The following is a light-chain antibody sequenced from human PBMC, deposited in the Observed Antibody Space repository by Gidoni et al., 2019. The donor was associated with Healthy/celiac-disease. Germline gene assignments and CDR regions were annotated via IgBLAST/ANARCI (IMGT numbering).Light chain of an antibody. CDR3: QVWDSSSDHVV. CDR1: NIGSKS. Sequence: SYVLTQPPSVSVAPGQPARITCGGNNIGSKSVHWYQQKPGQAPVLVVYDDSDRPSGIPDRFSGSNSGNTATLTISRVEAGDEADYYCQVWDSSSDHVVFGGGTKLTVL. J-gene: IGLJ2*01. CDR2: DDS. V-gene: IGLV3-21*02.